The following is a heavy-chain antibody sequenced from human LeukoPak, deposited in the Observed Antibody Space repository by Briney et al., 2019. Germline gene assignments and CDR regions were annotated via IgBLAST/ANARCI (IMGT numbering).Heavy chain of an antibody. CDR1: GFTFSSYG. D-gene: IGHD5-24*01. CDR2: ISGSGGST. Sequence: GGSLRLSFAASGFTFSSYGMSWVRQAPGKGLEWVSAISGSGGSTYYADSVKGRFTISRDNAKNSLYLQMNSLRAGDTAVYHCAKVRQRWLQFLFHDAFDIWGQGTMVTVSS. V-gene: IGHV3-23*01. CDR3: AKVRQRWLQFLFHDAFDI. J-gene: IGHJ3*02.